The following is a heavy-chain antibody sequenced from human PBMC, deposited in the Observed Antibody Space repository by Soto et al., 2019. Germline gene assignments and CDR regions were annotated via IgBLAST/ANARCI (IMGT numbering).Heavy chain of an antibody. J-gene: IGHJ5*02. CDR3: ARRVDANWFDP. CDR2: IYYSGST. Sequence: QLQLQESGPGLVKPSETLSLTCTVSGGSISSSSYYWGWIRQPPGKGLEWIGSIYYSGSTYYNPSLKSRVTISVDTSKNQFSLKLSSVTAADTAVYYCARRVDANWFDPWGQGTLVTVSS. V-gene: IGHV4-39*01. CDR1: GGSISSSSYY.